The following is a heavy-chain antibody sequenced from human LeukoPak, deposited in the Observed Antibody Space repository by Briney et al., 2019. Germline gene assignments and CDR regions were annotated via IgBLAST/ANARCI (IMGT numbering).Heavy chain of an antibody. CDR2: INLSGGST. D-gene: IGHD1-26*01. V-gene: IGHV1-46*03. J-gene: IGHJ4*02. CDR1: GYTFTSSY. CDR3: ATGGTDDY. Sequence: ASVKVSCKASGYTFTSSYMHWVRQAPGQGLEWMGIINLSGGSTSYAQKFQGRVTMTRVTSTSTAYMELSSLRSEDTAVYYRATGGTDDYWGQGTLVTVSS.